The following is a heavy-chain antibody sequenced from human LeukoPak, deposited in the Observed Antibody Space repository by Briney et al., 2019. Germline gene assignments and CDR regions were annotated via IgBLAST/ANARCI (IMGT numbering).Heavy chain of an antibody. CDR1: GNSFTSHW. CDR2: IYPSDSDT. V-gene: IGHV5-51*01. CDR3: ARSNYFDY. D-gene: IGHD6-6*01. J-gene: IGHJ4*02. Sequence: GESLKISCKGSGNSFTSHWIGWVRQLPGKGLEWMGIIYPSDSDTKYSPSFQGQVTISADKSISTAYLQWSSLKASDAAIYYCARSNYFDYWGQGTLVTVSS.